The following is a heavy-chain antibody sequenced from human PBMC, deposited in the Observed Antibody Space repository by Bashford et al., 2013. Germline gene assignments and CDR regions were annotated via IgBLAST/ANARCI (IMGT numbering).Heavy chain of an antibody. Sequence: SRRRIRQAPREGPGVDWVYLLHGSTYSNPSLKSRVTISVDTSKNQFSLNLSSVTAADTAVYYCARVACSGGVCHTDYWGQGTLVTVSS. CDR3: ARVACSGGVCHTDY. CDR1: S. J-gene: IGHJ4*02. V-gene: IGHV4-30-4*01. D-gene: IGHD2-8*02. CDR2: LLHGST.